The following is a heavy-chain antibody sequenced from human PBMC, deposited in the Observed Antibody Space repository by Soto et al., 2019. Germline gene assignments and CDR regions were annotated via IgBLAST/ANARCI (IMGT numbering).Heavy chain of an antibody. CDR2: VSAYNGIT. CDR3: ARDHTGGGWPPVALH. CDR1: GYTFNHYY. Sequence: QVQLVQSGAELKKPGASLMVSCKASGYTFNHYYIIWVRQAPGQGLEYMGWVSAYNGITDYAEKFQGRVTMTTDSSTSTAYMELRGLTSDDTAVYYCARDHTGGGWPPVALHCGQGTLVTVSS. V-gene: IGHV1-18*01. J-gene: IGHJ1*01. D-gene: IGHD6-19*01.